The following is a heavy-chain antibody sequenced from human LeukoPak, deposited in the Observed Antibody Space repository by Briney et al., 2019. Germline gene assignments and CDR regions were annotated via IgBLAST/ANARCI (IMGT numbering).Heavy chain of an antibody. J-gene: IGHJ4*02. D-gene: IGHD2-2*01. CDR1: GFSLSDHW. CDR2: KYDGSYT. V-gene: IGHV3-74*01. CDR3: ARDSSSVPEY. Sequence: GGSLRLSCAASGFSLSDHWMYWVGQGPGKGLVWLSRKYDGSYTSCADSVKGRFTVSRDNAKNTLYLQMNSLRAEDTAVYYCARDSSSVPEYWGQGTPVTVSS.